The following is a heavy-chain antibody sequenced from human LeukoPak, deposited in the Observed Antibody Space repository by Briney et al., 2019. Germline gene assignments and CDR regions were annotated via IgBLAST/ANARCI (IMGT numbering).Heavy chain of an antibody. Sequence: PGRSLRLSCAASGFTFSSYGMHWVRQAPGKGLEWVAVISYDGSNKYYADSVKGRFTISRDNSKNTLYLQMNSLRAEDTAVYYCAKVVWFGELLSHFDYWGQGTLVTVSS. D-gene: IGHD3-10*01. CDR3: AKVVWFGELLSHFDY. CDR2: ISYDGSNK. V-gene: IGHV3-30*18. J-gene: IGHJ4*02. CDR1: GFTFSSYG.